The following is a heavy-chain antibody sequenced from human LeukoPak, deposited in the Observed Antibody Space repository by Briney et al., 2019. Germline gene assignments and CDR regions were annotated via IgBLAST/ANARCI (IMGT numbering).Heavy chain of an antibody. Sequence: ASVKVSCKASGGTFSSYAISWVRQAPGQGLEWMGWISAYNGNTNYAQKLQGRVTMTTDTSTSTAYMELRSLRSDDTAVYYCASTMVRGVGAFDIWGQGTMVTVSS. D-gene: IGHD3-10*01. CDR2: ISAYNGNT. V-gene: IGHV1-18*01. J-gene: IGHJ3*02. CDR1: GGTFSSYA. CDR3: ASTMVRGVGAFDI.